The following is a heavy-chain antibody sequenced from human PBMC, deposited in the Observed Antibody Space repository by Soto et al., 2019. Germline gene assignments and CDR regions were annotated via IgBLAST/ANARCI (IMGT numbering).Heavy chain of an antibody. CDR3: ARAIAAAGYFDY. D-gene: IGHD6-13*01. CDR2: ISSSSSYI. Sequence: GGSLRLSCAASGFTFSSYSMNWVRQAPGKGLEWVSSISSSSSYIYYADSVKGRFTISRDNAKNSLYLQMNSLRAEDTAVYYCARAIAAAGYFDYWGQGTLVTVSS. CDR1: GFTFSSYS. V-gene: IGHV3-21*01. J-gene: IGHJ4*02.